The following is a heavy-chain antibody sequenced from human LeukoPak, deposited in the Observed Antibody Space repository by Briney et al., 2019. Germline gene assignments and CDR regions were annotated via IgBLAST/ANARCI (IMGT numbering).Heavy chain of an antibody. CDR1: GLTFRSYG. CDR2: IRYDGSNK. Sequence: GGSLTLSCAASGLTFRSYGMHWVRQAPGRGLEGVACIRYDGSNKYYADSVKGRFTISRDNSKNTLYLQMNSLRSEDTAVYYCAKGILRFLEWCFDYWGRGTMVTVSS. CDR3: AKGILRFLEWCFDY. V-gene: IGHV3-30*02. J-gene: IGHJ4*02. D-gene: IGHD3-3*01.